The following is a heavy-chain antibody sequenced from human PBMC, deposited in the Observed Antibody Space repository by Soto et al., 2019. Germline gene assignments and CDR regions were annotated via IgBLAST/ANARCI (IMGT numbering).Heavy chain of an antibody. CDR2: ISWNSGSI. Sequence: SLRLSCAASGFTFDDYAMHWVRQAPGKGLEWVSGISWNSGSIGYADSVKGRFTISRDNAKNSLYLQMNSLRAEDTALYYCAKDGCSSTSCQGAFDIWGQGTMVTVSS. CDR1: GFTFDDYA. D-gene: IGHD2-2*01. J-gene: IGHJ3*02. CDR3: AKDGCSSTSCQGAFDI. V-gene: IGHV3-9*01.